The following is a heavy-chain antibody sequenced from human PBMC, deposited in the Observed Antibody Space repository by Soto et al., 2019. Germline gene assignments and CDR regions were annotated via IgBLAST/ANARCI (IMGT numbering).Heavy chain of an antibody. Sequence: QVQLVESGGGLVKPGGSLRLSCAASGFTFSDYYMSWIRQAPGKGLEWVSYISSSGSTIYYADSVKGRFTISRDNAKNSLCLQINSLRAEDTAVYYCARAGLAAACKDLGFDYWGQGTLVTVSS. V-gene: IGHV3-11*01. CDR1: GFTFSDYY. J-gene: IGHJ4*02. CDR2: ISSSGSTI. CDR3: ARAGLAAACKDLGFDY. D-gene: IGHD6-13*01.